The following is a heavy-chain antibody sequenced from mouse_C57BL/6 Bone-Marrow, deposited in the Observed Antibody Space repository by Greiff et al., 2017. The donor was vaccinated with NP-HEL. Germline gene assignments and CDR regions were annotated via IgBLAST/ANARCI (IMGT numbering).Heavy chain of an antibody. CDR1: GFTFSSYG. V-gene: IGHV5-6*01. CDR2: ISSGGSYT. Sequence: EVKLVESGGDLVKPGGSLKLSCAASGFTFSSYGMSWVRQTPDKRLEWVATISSGGSYTYYPDRVKGRFTISRDNAKKTLYLQMSSLKSEDTAMYYCASPTFTTVGLTGYAMDYWGQGTSVTVSS. CDR3: ASPTFTTVGLTGYAMDY. D-gene: IGHD1-1*01. J-gene: IGHJ4*01.